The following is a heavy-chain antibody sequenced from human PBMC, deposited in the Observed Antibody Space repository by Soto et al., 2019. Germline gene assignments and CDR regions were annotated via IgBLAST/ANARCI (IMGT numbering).Heavy chain of an antibody. CDR2: IKQDGSEK. CDR1: GFTFSSYW. Sequence: GGSLRLSCAASGFTFSSYWMSWVRQAPGKGLEWVANIKQDGSEKYYVDSVKGRFTISRDNAKNSLYLQMNSLRAEDTAVYYCARDSSYCSGGSCYPYWGQGTQVTVSS. CDR3: ARDSSYCSGGSCYPY. D-gene: IGHD2-15*01. V-gene: IGHV3-7*03. J-gene: IGHJ4*02.